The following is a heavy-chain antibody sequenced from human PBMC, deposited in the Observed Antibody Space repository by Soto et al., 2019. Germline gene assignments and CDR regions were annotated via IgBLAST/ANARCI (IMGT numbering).Heavy chain of an antibody. J-gene: IGHJ4*02. CDR3: AILDVRSRSPLLPDY. CDR1: GGSISSSSYY. D-gene: IGHD1-26*01. CDR2: IYYSGST. Sequence: SETLSLTCTVSGGSISSSSYYWGWIRQPPGKGLEWIGSIYYSGSTYYNPSLKSRVTISVDTSKNQFSLKLSSVTAADTAVYYCAILDVRSRSPLLPDYWGQGTLVTVSS. V-gene: IGHV4-39*01.